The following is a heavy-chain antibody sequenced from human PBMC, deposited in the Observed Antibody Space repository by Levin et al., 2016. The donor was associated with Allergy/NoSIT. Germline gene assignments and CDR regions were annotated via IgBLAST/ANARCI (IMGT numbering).Heavy chain of an antibody. V-gene: IGHV3-23*01. D-gene: IGHD2-2*01. J-gene: IGHJ4*02. CDR2: ISGSGGST. Sequence: WIRQPPGKGLEWVSAISGSGGSTYYADSVKGRFTISRDNSKNTLYLQMNSLRAEDTAVYYRAKSGGKGSGYCSSTSCSTSRDRRLGYWGQGTLVTVSS. CDR3: AKSGGKGSGYCSSTSCSTSRDRRLGY.